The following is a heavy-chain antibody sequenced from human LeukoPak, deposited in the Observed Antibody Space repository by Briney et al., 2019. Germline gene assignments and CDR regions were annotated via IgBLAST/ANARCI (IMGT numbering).Heavy chain of an antibody. CDR3: AREAGYYYDSSGYYKTADY. V-gene: IGHV4-39*07. Sequence: PSETLSLTCTVSGGSITTRSYYWGWIRQPPGKGLEWIGSIFYNGGTNYNPFLKSRVTISVDTSKNQFSLKLSSVTAADTAVYYCAREAGYYYDSSGYYKTADYWGQGTLVTVSS. CDR1: GGSITTRSYY. D-gene: IGHD3-22*01. CDR2: IFYNGGT. J-gene: IGHJ4*02.